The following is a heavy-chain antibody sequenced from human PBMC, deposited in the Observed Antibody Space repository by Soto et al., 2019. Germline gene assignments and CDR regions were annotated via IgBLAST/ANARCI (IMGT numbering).Heavy chain of an antibody. Sequence: PSETLSLTCAVYGGSFSGYYWSWIRQPPGKGLEWIGEINHSGSTNYNPSLKSRVTISVDTSKNQFSLKLSSVTAADTAVYYCARSVGVTIFGVVIFWFDPWGQGTLVTVS. CDR1: GGSFSGYY. CDR2: INHSGST. D-gene: IGHD3-3*01. J-gene: IGHJ5*02. CDR3: ARSVGVTIFGVVIFWFDP. V-gene: IGHV4-34*01.